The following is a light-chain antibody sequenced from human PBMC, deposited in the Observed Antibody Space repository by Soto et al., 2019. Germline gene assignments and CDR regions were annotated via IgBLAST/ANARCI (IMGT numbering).Light chain of an antibody. Sequence: EIVLTQSPAILSLSPGERATLSCRASQSVFSSVACYQQRAGPAPRLLIYGSGTRATGIPDRFSGSGSRTEFTLTISSLQSEDSVVYCRQQYHRWPAFGQGTRLEIK. V-gene: IGKV3-15*01. CDR3: QQYHRWPA. CDR2: GSG. CDR1: QSVFSS. J-gene: IGKJ5*01.